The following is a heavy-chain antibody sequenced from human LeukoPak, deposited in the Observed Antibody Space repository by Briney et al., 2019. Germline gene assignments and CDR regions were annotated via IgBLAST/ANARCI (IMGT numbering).Heavy chain of an antibody. CDR3: ARVRSGVSAAYCYFDY. D-gene: IGHD2-8*02. CDR1: GYTFTSYY. CDR2: INPSGGST. V-gene: IGHV1-46*01. J-gene: IGHJ4*02. Sequence: ASVTVSCKASGYTFTSYYMHWVRQPPGQGLEWMGLINPSGGSTSYAQKCQGRVTMTRDTSTSTVYMELSSLRSEDTAVYYCARVRSGVSAAYCYFDYWGQGTLVTVSS.